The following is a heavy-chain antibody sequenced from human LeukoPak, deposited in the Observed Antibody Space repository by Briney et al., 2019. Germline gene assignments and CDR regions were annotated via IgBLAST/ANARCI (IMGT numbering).Heavy chain of an antibody. V-gene: IGHV4-38-2*02. CDR1: GSLIMNGYS. J-gene: IGHJ5*02. CDR3: ARVPGVYHDILTGYGSGWFDP. D-gene: IGHD3-9*01. Sequence: SETLSLTCTVSGSLIMNGYSWGWVRQTPGKGLGWIGTLFNNGNTYYNPSLRSRVTISVDTSKNQFSLKVRSVTAADTAVYYCARVPGVYHDILTGYGSGWFDPWGQGTLVTVSS. CDR2: LFNNGNT.